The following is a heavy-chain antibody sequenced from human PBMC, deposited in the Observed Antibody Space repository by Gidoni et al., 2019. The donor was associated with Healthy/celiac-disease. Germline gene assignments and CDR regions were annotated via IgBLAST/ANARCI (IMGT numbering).Heavy chain of an antibody. J-gene: IGHJ2*01. V-gene: IGHV3-23*01. CDR2: ISGSGGST. D-gene: IGHD3-10*01. CDR3: AKEKGITMVRGDDWYFDL. Sequence: EVQLLESGGGLVQPGGSLRLACAASGFTFSSYDMSWVRQAPGKGLGWVSAISGSGGSTYDADSVKGRFTISRDNSKNTLYLQMNSLRAEDTAVYYCAKEKGITMVRGDDWYFDLWGRGTLVTVSS. CDR1: GFTFSSYD.